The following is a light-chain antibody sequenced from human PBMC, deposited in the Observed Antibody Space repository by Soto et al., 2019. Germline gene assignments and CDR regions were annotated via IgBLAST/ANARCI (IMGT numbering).Light chain of an antibody. J-gene: IGLJ2*01. CDR2: GVT. V-gene: IGLV2-23*02. CDR3: CSYAGSSTLA. CDR1: NSDIGSYNL. Sequence: QSALTQPASVSGSPGQSITISCTGTNSDIGSYNLVSWYQHHPGKAPKLIIYGVTKQPSGVSNRFSGSKSGNTASLTISGLQAEDEADYYCCSYAGSSTLAFGGGTKLTV.